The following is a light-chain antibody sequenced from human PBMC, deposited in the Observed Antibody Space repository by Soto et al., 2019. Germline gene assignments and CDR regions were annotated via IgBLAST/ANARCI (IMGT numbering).Light chain of an antibody. V-gene: IGKV1-5*03. CDR2: KAS. CDR3: QQYDSYSVRT. Sequence: DIQMTQSPSTLSASVGDGGTITCRASQTITTSLACYQQKPGKAPKLLIYKASSLESGVPSRFSGSGSGTEFTLTISSLEPDDFATYYCQQYDSYSVRTFGQGPKVEI. CDR1: QTITTS. J-gene: IGKJ1*01.